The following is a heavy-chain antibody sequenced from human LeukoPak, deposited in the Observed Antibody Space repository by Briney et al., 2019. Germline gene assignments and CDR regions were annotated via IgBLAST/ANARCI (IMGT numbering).Heavy chain of an antibody. Sequence: PSETLSLTCTVSGGSISSYYWSWIRQPPGKGLEWIGNIYYTGSTSYNPSLKSRVTISVDTSKNHFSLNLSSVTAADTAVYYCARAVSGYYFDYWGQGTLVAVSS. V-gene: IGHV4-59*01. CDR2: IYYTGST. CDR1: GGSISSYY. J-gene: IGHJ4*02. CDR3: ARAVSGYYFDY. D-gene: IGHD6-19*01.